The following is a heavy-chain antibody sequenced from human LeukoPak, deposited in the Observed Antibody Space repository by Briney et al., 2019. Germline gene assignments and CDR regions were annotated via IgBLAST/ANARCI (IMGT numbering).Heavy chain of an antibody. CDR2: IKPDGSQT. CDR1: GFTFSSDW. D-gene: IGHD2-2*01. Sequence: GGSLRLSCAASGFTFSSDWIHWVRQAPGKGPVWVSRIKPDGSQTGYADSVRGRFTISRDNAKSTLFLQMISLRVEDTAIYYCARESAPAGLGDWGQRTLVTVST. V-gene: IGHV3-74*01. CDR3: ARESAPAGLGD. J-gene: IGHJ4*02.